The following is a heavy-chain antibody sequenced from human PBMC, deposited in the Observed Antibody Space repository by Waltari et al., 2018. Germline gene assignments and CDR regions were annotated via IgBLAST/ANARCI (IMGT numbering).Heavy chain of an antibody. J-gene: IGHJ6*02. CDR3: ARDGGLTGTTLYGMDV. CDR1: GGSISSHY. V-gene: IGHV4-59*11. Sequence: QVQLQESGPGLVKPSETLSLTCTVSGGSISSHYWSWIRQPPGKGLEWIGYIYYSGSTNYNPSLKSRVTISVDTSKNQFSLKLSSVTAADTAVYYCARDGGLTGTTLYGMDVWGQGTTVTVSS. D-gene: IGHD1-20*01. CDR2: IYYSGST.